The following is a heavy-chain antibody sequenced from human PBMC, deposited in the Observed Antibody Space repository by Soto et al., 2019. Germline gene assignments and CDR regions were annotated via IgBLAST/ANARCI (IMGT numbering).Heavy chain of an antibody. Sequence: RXPPGKGLEWIGSIYHSGSTYYNPSLKSRVTISVDTSKNQFSLKLSSVTAADTAVYYCAREYRKIGYCSSTSCPQGLDPWGQGTLVTV. CDR2: IYHSGST. V-gene: IGHV4-38-2*02. D-gene: IGHD2-2*01. J-gene: IGHJ5*02. CDR3: AREYRKIGYCSSTSCPQGLDP.